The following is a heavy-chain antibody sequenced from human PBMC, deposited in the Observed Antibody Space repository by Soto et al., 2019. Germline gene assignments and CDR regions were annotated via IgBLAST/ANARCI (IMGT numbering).Heavy chain of an antibody. J-gene: IGHJ5*02. CDR1: GFTVSSNY. CDR2: IYSGGST. V-gene: IGHV3-66*01. Sequence: GGSLRLSCAASGFTVSSNYMGWVRQAPGEGLGWGSVIYSGGSTYYADSAKGRFTISRDTSKNTLYLQINSLSAGDRAAYSCASIALDYDDSSAGWFDRWGQGSLVTV. D-gene: IGHD3-22*01. CDR3: ASIALDYDDSSAGWFDR.